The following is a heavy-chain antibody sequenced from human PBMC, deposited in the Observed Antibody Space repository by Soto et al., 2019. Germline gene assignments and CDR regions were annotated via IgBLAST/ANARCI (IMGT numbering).Heavy chain of an antibody. CDR3: AKDHGFGELLSIFDY. CDR1: GFTFDDYA. J-gene: IGHJ4*02. D-gene: IGHD3-10*01. CDR2: ISWNSGSI. Sequence: GGSLRLSCAASGFTFDDYAMHWVRQAPGKGLEWVSGISWNSGSIGYADSVKGRFTISRDNAKNSLYLQMNSLRAEDTALYYCAKDHGFGELLSIFDYWGQGTLVTVSS. V-gene: IGHV3-9*01.